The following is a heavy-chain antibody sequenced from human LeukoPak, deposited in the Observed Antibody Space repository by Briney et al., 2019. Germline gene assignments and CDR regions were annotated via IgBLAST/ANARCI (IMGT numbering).Heavy chain of an antibody. V-gene: IGHV3-30-3*01. CDR2: ISYDGSNK. CDR3: ASFRGVAS. J-gene: IGHJ4*02. CDR1: GFTFSSYA. D-gene: IGHD3-10*01. Sequence: PGGSLRLSCAAPGFTFSSYAMHWVRQAPGKGLEWVAVISYDGSNKYYADSVKGRFTISRDNSKNTLYLQMNSLRAEDTAVYYCASFRGVASWGQGTLVTVSS.